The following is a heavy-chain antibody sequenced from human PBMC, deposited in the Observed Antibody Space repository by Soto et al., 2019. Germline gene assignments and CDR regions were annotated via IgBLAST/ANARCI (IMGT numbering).Heavy chain of an antibody. CDR1: GYSFSTYA. J-gene: IGHJ6*02. D-gene: IGHD3-10*01. CDR2: ISAHNGNT. Sequence: ALGPVCCNAAGYSFSTYAISWVRLPPGEGLECMGWISAHNGNTTYTQRPQARDTLTTDTSTSAASTMLRRLSSHVTAVYHRGRGGVGPPDSSHAMEVWCRGTTVTVS. V-gene: IGHV1-18*01. CDR3: GRGGVGPPDSSHAMEV.